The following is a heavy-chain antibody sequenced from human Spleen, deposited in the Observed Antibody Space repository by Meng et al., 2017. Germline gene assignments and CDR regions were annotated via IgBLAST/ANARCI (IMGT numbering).Heavy chain of an antibody. Sequence: SETLSLTCTVSGGSISSDTTYWSWIRQPAGKGLEWIGLIYTSGSTKYNPSLKTRVTMSIDTSKTQLSLELSSVTAADTAVYYCASDLGFWGQGTLVTVSS. J-gene: IGHJ4*02. CDR2: IYTSGST. D-gene: IGHD3-16*01. V-gene: IGHV4-61*02. CDR1: GGSISSDTTY. CDR3: ASDLGF.